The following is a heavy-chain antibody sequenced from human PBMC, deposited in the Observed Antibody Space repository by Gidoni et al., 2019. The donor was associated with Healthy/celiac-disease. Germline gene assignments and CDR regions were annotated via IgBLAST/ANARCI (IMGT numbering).Heavy chain of an antibody. J-gene: IGHJ5*02. D-gene: IGHD6-19*01. Sequence: EVQLLESGGGLVQPGGSLRLSCAASGFPFSSYAMSWVRQAPGKGLEWVSAISGSGGSTYYADSVKGRFTISRDNSKNTLYLQMNSLRAEDTAVYYCAKSARWSGWYGQPWFDPWGQGTLVTVSS. CDR2: ISGSGGST. CDR3: AKSARWSGWYGQPWFDP. CDR1: GFPFSSYA. V-gene: IGHV3-23*01.